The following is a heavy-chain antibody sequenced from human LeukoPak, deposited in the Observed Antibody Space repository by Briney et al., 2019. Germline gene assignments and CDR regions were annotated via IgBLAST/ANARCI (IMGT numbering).Heavy chain of an antibody. V-gene: IGHV5-51*01. CDR2: THPDNSDT. D-gene: IGHD3-10*01. Sequence: GESLKISCKGSGYTFPKNWIGWVRQRPGKGLEWIGMTHPDNSDTRYSPSFEGQFIVSSDKSISTAYLQGTSLKASDTAMYFCVTREWFGDFEFWGPGTLVTVSS. J-gene: IGHJ4*02. CDR3: VTREWFGDFEF. CDR1: GYTFPKNW.